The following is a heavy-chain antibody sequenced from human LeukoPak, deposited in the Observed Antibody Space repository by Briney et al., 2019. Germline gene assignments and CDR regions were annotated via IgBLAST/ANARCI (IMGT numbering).Heavy chain of an antibody. CDR1: GGSISSYY. J-gene: IGHJ4*02. CDR2: IYYSGST. D-gene: IGHD6-6*01. V-gene: IGHV4-59*01. CDR3: ARGWHEYSSPQGFDY. Sequence: PSETLSLTCTVSGGSISSYYWSWIRQPPGKGLEWIGYIYYSGSTNYNPSLKSRVTISVDTSKNQFSLKLSSVTAADTAVYYCARGWHEYSSPQGFDYWGQGTLVTVSS.